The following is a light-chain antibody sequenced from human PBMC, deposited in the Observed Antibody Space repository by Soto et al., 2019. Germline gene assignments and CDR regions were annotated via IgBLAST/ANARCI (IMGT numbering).Light chain of an antibody. Sequence: DIQMTQSPSSLSPSVGDRVTITCPASQSISNYLNWYQQKPGKAPNLLIYAVSSLRSGVPSRFSGSGSGTDFTLTISSLQPEDFATYYCQQSYSPARTFGQGTKLEIK. J-gene: IGKJ2*01. CDR1: QSISNY. V-gene: IGKV1-39*01. CDR3: QQSYSPART. CDR2: AVS.